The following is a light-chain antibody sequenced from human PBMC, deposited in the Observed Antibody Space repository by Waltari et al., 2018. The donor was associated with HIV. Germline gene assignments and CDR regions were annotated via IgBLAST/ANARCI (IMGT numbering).Light chain of an antibody. Sequence: VVMTQSPATLSVSPGEGANLSCRASHSVRSHVAWYQQKPGQAPRLLIYAASTRATDLPARFSGSGSGTEFTLTITSLQSEDFALYFCHQYNNWPLTFGGGTKVEIK. V-gene: IGKV3-15*01. CDR2: AAS. J-gene: IGKJ4*01. CDR1: HSVRSH. CDR3: HQYNNWPLT.